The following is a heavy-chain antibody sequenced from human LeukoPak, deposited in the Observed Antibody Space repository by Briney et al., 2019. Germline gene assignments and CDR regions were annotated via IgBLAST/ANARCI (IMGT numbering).Heavy chain of an antibody. CDR3: ARDFSSSSTVYYYYYMDV. CDR1: GGSIASSSYY. CDR2: ISYSGTT. Sequence: SQTLSLTCSVSGGSIASSSYYWGWVRQPPGKGLEWIGTISYSGTTYYSPSLKSRVTISLDTSKNQFSLKLSSVTAADTAIYYCARDFSSSSTVYYYYYMDVWGKGTTVTVSS. V-gene: IGHV4-39*07. J-gene: IGHJ6*03. D-gene: IGHD6-6*01.